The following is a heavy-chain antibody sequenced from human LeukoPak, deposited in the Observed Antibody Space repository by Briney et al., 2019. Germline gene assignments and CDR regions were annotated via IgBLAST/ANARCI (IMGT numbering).Heavy chain of an antibody. CDR1: GFTFSSFA. Sequence: GGSLRLSCAASGFTFSSFAMSWVRQAPGKGLEWVSAISDSGGSTYYTDSVKGRFTISRDNSKNTLYLQMNSLRAEDTAVYYCAKSSSSSGQWGQGTLVTVSS. CDR2: ISDSGGST. CDR3: AKSSSSSGQ. V-gene: IGHV3-23*01. D-gene: IGHD2-2*01. J-gene: IGHJ4*02.